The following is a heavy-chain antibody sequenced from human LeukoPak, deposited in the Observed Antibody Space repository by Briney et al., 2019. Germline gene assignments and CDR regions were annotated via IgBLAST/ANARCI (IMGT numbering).Heavy chain of an antibody. J-gene: IGHJ4*02. D-gene: IGHD6-19*01. V-gene: IGHV3-30-3*01. CDR3: ARVLQVESGWYYLDY. Sequence: PGGSLRLSCAASGFTFSSYAMHWVRQAPGKGLEWVAVISYDGSNKYYADSVKGRFTISRDNSKNTLYLQMNSLRAEDTAVYYCARVLQVESGWYYLDYWGQGTLVTVSS. CDR2: ISYDGSNK. CDR1: GFTFSSYA.